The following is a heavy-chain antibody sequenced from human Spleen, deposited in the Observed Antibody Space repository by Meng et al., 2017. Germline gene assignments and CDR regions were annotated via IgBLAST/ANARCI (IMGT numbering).Heavy chain of an antibody. D-gene: IGHD3-10*01. CDR3: ARVGLDLLLRGAYEY. Sequence: GGSLRLSCAASGFIVSSDYMHWLRQAPGKGLEWVSVLYSGGGTYYADSVKGRFTISRDNSKNTLDLQMNSLRVEDTAVYYCARVGLDLLLRGAYEYWGQGTLVTVSS. CDR2: LYSGGGT. J-gene: IGHJ4*02. V-gene: IGHV3-66*02. CDR1: GFIVSSDY.